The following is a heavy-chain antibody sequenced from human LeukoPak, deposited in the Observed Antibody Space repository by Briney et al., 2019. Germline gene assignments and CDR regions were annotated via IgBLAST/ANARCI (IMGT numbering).Heavy chain of an antibody. CDR3: AKDRQLESHDAFDI. CDR2: ISSNGNYI. Sequence: NPGGSLRLSCAASGFTFSIYSMNWVRQAPGKGLEWVSSISSNGNYIYYADSVKGRFTISRDNAKNSLYLQMNSLRAEDTAVYYCAKDRQLESHDAFDIWGQGTMVTVSS. CDR1: GFTFSIYS. D-gene: IGHD1-1*01. V-gene: IGHV3-21*01. J-gene: IGHJ3*02.